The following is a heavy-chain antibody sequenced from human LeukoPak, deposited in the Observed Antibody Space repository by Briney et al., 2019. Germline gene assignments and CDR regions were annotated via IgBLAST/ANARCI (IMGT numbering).Heavy chain of an antibody. CDR1: GYTFTSYG. CDR2: ISTDKGIT. Sequence: ASVKVSCKASGYTFTSYGISWVRQAPGQGLEWVGWISTDKGITAYAQKAQGRVTMTTDTSTSTAYMDLRSLRSDDTAVYYCARDPPISGGSGSYYNYWGQGTLVTVSS. CDR3: ARDPPISGGSGSYYNY. V-gene: IGHV1-18*04. D-gene: IGHD3-10*01. J-gene: IGHJ4*02.